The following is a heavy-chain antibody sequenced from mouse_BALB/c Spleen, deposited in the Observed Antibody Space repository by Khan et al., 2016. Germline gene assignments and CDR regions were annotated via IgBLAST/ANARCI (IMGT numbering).Heavy chain of an antibody. Sequence: EVKLLESGGGLVQPGGSLKLSCAASGFDFSRYWMSWVRQALGKGLEWIGEINPDSSTINYTPSLQDKFIISRDNAKNTLYLQMSKVSSDDTALYYCARAGYYGYLAYWAQGTLVTVSA. J-gene: IGHJ3*01. CDR2: INPDSSTI. D-gene: IGHD1-1*01. CDR1: GFDFSRYW. V-gene: IGHV4-1*02. CDR3: ARAGYYGYLAY.